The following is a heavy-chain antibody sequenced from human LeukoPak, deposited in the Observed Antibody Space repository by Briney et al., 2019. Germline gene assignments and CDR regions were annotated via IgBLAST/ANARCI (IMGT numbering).Heavy chain of an antibody. CDR2: INHSGST. D-gene: IGHD5-18*01. Sequence: SETLYLTCAVSGGTFSGYYWSWIRQPPGKGLEWIGEINHSGSTNDNPSLKSRVPISVDAATNQSSLKLSSVTAADTAVYYCARARGYSYGYYYYYMDVWGKGTTVTVSS. V-gene: IGHV4-34*01. CDR1: GGTFSGYY. CDR3: ARARGYSYGYYYYYMDV. J-gene: IGHJ6*03.